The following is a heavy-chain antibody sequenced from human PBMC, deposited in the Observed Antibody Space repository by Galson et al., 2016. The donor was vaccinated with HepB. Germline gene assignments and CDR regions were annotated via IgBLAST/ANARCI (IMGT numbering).Heavy chain of an antibody. V-gene: IGHV3-7*01. J-gene: IGHJ3*02. D-gene: IGHD6-13*01. CDR1: GFTFTAYR. Sequence: SLRLSCAASGFTFTAYRMTWVRQAPGKGLEWVANINYDGSGKYYVDSAKGRFTISRDNAQNSVFLQMNSLRVEDTAMYFCMSGYTSGIWGQGTMVTVSS. CDR3: MSGYTSGI. CDR2: INYDGSGK.